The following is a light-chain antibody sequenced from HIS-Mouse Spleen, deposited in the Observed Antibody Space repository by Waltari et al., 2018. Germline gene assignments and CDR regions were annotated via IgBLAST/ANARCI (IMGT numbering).Light chain of an antibody. CDR3: QTWGTVV. J-gene: IGLJ2*01. CDR2: LNSDGSH. V-gene: IGLV4-69*01. CDR1: SGHSSYA. Sequence: QLVLTQSPSASASLGASVKLTCTLSSGHSSYALAWHQPQPEKGPRYLMKLNSDGSHSKGDGIPDRFSGSSSGAERYLTISSLQSEDEADYYCQTWGTVVFGGGTKLTVL.